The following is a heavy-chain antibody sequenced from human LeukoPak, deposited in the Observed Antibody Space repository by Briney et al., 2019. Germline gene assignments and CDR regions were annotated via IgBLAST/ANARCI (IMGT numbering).Heavy chain of an antibody. CDR1: GDSVSSGSYY. V-gene: IGHV4-61*01. Sequence: SETLSLTCTVSGDSVSSGSYYWSRIRQPPGKGLEWIGYIYYSGSTNYNPSLKSRVTISVDTSKNQFSLKLSSVTAADTAVYYCASGRSFWSGYYYGDYYYYYGMDVWGQGTTVTVSS. CDR3: ASGRSFWSGYYYGDYYYYYGMDV. D-gene: IGHD3-3*01. CDR2: IYYSGST. J-gene: IGHJ6*02.